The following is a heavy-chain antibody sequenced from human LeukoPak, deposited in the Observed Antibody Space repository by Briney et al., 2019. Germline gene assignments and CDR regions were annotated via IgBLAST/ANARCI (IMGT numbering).Heavy chain of an antibody. V-gene: IGHV3-33*01. Sequence: PGRSLRLSCAASRFTFSGYGMHWVRQAPGKGLEWVSDIWSDGNTKFYADSVKVRFTISRDNSKNMLYLQGIGLRAEDTAMYFCAREGKGYYYDSSGNHAFDIWGQGTMVTVSS. CDR1: RFTFSGYG. D-gene: IGHD3-22*01. CDR3: AREGKGYYYDSSGNHAFDI. CDR2: IWSDGNTK. J-gene: IGHJ3*02.